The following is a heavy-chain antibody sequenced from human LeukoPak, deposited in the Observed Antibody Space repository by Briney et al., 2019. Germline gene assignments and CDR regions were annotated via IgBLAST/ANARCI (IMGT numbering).Heavy chain of an antibody. Sequence: ASVKVSCKASGYTFTSYGISWVRQAPGQGLEWMGWINPNSGGTNYAQKFQGRVTMTRDTSISTAYMELSRLRSDDTAVYYCARDPEFPGNWFDPWGQGTLVTVSS. CDR1: GYTFTSYG. CDR3: ARDPEFPGNWFDP. D-gene: IGHD1-14*01. J-gene: IGHJ5*02. V-gene: IGHV1-2*02. CDR2: INPNSGGT.